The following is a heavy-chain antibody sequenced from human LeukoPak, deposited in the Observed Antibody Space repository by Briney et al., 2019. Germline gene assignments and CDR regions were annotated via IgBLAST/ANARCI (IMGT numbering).Heavy chain of an antibody. Sequence: GGSLRLSCAASGFTFSSYGMSWVRQAPGKGLEWVSAISGSGGSTYYADSVKGRFTISRDNSKNTLYLQMNSLRAEDTAVYYCAKEGYDSSGYPYYFDYWGQGTLVTVSS. CDR2: ISGSGGST. D-gene: IGHD3-22*01. V-gene: IGHV3-23*01. J-gene: IGHJ4*02. CDR3: AKEGYDSSGYPYYFDY. CDR1: GFTFSSYG.